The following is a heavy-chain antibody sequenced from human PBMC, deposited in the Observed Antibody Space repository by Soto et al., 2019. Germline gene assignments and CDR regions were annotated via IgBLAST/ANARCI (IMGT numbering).Heavy chain of an antibody. CDR1: GFTFSSYA. D-gene: IGHD3-22*01. J-gene: IGHJ4*02. CDR3: AKYYYDSSGYYYEDY. CDR2: ISGSGGST. V-gene: IGHV3-23*01. Sequence: GGSLRLSCAASGFTFSSYAMSWVRQAPGKWLEWVSAISGSGGSTYYADSVKGRFTISRDNSKNTLYLQMNSLRAEDTAVYYCAKYYYDSSGYYYEDYWGQGTLVTVSS.